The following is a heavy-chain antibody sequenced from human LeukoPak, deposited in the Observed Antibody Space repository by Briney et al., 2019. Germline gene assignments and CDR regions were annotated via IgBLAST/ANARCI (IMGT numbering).Heavy chain of an antibody. V-gene: IGHV1-18*01. CDR3: AKRGRAGTQGWFDP. J-gene: IGHJ5*02. CDR1: GYTFTSYG. D-gene: IGHD1-1*01. Sequence: ASVKVSCKASGYTFTSYGISWVRQAPGQGLEWMGWISAYNGNTNYAQKLQGRVTMTTDTSTSTAYMELSSLRSEDTAVYYCAKRGRAGTQGWFDPWGQGTLVTVSS. CDR2: ISAYNGNT.